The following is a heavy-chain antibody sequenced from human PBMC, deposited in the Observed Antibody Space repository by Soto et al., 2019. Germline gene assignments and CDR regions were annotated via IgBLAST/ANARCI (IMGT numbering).Heavy chain of an antibody. CDR1: GGSVSSGSYY. CDR2: IYYSGST. J-gene: IGHJ5*02. Sequence: SETLSLTCSVSGGSVSSGSYYWSWIRQPPGNGLEYIGYIYYSGSTNYNPSLKSRVTISVDTPKNQFSLKLSSVTAADTAVYYCAREVYDYGDFNWFDPWGQGTLVTVFS. CDR3: AREVYDYGDFNWFDP. V-gene: IGHV4-61*01. D-gene: IGHD4-17*01.